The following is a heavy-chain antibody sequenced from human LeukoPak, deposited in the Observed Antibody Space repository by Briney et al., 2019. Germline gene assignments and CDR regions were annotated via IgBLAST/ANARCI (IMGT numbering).Heavy chain of an antibody. CDR1: GGSISSSSYY. CDR3: ARSTYCSGGSCSHNWFDP. J-gene: IGHJ5*02. D-gene: IGHD2-15*01. CDR2: IYYSGST. Sequence: SETLSLTCTVSGGSISSSSYYWGWIRQPSGKGLEWIGSIYYSGSTYYNPSLKSRVTISVDTSKNQFSLKLSSVTAADTAVYYCARSTYCSGGSCSHNWFDPWGQGTLVTVSS. V-gene: IGHV4-39*07.